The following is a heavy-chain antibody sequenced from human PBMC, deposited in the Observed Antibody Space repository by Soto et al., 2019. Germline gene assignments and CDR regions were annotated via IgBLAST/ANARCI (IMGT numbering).Heavy chain of an antibody. Sequence: ASVKVSCKASGYTFTSYYMHWVRRAPGQGLEWMGITNPSGGSTSYAQKFQGRVTMTRDTSTSTVYMELSSLRSEDTAVYYCATYGSGSYHFDYWGQGTLVTVSS. CDR1: GYTFTSYY. CDR3: ATYGSGSYHFDY. V-gene: IGHV1-46*01. J-gene: IGHJ4*02. CDR2: TNPSGGST. D-gene: IGHD3-10*01.